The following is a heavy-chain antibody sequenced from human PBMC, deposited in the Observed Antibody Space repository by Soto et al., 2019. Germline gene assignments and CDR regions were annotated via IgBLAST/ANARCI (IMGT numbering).Heavy chain of an antibody. CDR2: IGTGGDT. D-gene: IGHD3-10*01. V-gene: IGHV3-13*04. CDR3: AKDLYGGNPRYFDY. Sequence: GGSLRLSCAASGFTFSSYDMHWVRQATGKGLEWVSAIGTGGDTYYAGSVKGRFTISRENAKNSLYLQMNSLRAEDTAVYYCAKDLYGGNPRYFDYWGQGTLVTVSS. CDR1: GFTFSSYD. J-gene: IGHJ4*02.